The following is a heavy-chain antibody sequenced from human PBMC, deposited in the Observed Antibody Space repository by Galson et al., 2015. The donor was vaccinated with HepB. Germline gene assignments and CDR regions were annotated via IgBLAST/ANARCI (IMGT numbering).Heavy chain of an antibody. CDR1: GFTFSSYW. D-gene: IGHD2-2*01. V-gene: IGHV3-7*03. Sequence: SLRLSCAASGFTFSSYWMSWVRQAPGKGLEWVANIKQDGSEKYYVDSVKGRFTISRDNAENSLYLQMNSLSAEDTAVYYCARKGYCSSTSCYADAFDIWGQGTMVTVSS. CDR3: ARKGYCSSTSCYADAFDI. CDR2: IKQDGSEK. J-gene: IGHJ3*02.